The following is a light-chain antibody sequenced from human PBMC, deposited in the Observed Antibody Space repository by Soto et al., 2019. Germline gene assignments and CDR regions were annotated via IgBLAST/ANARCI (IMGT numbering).Light chain of an antibody. CDR1: SSNIGSDT. CDR2: SYN. Sequence: QAVVTQPPSASGTPGQRVAISCSGSSSNIGSDTVNWYQQLPGTAHKLLIYSYNQRPSGVPDRFSGSKSGTSASLAISGLQSEDEAGYYCAAWDDSLNGPGVFGGGTKLTVL. V-gene: IGLV1-44*01. J-gene: IGLJ3*02. CDR3: AAWDDSLNGPGV.